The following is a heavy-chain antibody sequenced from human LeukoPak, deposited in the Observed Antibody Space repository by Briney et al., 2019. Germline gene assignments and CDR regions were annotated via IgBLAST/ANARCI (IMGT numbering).Heavy chain of an antibody. CDR3: ARGPYSSSWYRSLDY. V-gene: IGHV4-34*01. D-gene: IGHD6-13*01. Sequence: SETLSLTCAVYGGSFSGYYWSWTRQPPGKGLEWIGEINHSGSTNYNPSLKSRVTISVDTSKNQFSLKLSSVTAADTAVYYCARGPYSSSWYRSLDYWGQGTLVTVSS. CDR2: INHSGST. CDR1: GGSFSGYY. J-gene: IGHJ4*02.